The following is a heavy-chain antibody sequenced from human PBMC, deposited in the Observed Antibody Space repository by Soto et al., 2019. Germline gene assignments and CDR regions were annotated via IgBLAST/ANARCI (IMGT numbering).Heavy chain of an antibody. CDR2: IYYNGNT. Sequence: SETLSLTCTVSGGSTSSSNYQWVWIRQPPGKGLEWIGYIYYNGNTYYNPSLSSRVTISVDTSNNHFSLKLSSVTAADTAVYYCARRYGASFDYWGQGTLVTVSS. V-gene: IGHV4-39*02. D-gene: IGHD4-17*01. CDR1: GGSTSSSNYQ. J-gene: IGHJ4*02. CDR3: ARRYGASFDY.